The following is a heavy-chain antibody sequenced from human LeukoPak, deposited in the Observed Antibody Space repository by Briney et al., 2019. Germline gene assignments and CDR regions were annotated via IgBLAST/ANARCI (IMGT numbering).Heavy chain of an antibody. CDR1: GGSISSGGYY. CDR2: IYYSGST. Sequence: SQTLSLTCTVSGGSISSGGYYWSWIRQHPGKGLEWIGYIYYSGSTYYNPSLKSRVTISVDTSKNQFSLELSSVTAADTAVYYCASGPRNWFDPWGQGTLVTVSS. V-gene: IGHV4-31*03. J-gene: IGHJ5*02. CDR3: ASGPRNWFDP.